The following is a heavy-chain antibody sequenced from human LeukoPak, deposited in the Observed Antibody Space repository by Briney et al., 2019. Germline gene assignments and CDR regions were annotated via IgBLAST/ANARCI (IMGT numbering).Heavy chain of an antibody. Sequence: ASVKVSCKASGYTFTSYGISWVRQAPGQGLEWMGWISAYNGNTNYAQKLQGRVTMTTDTSTSTAYMELRSLRSDDTAVYYCAGANVGYSYGPPREYWLFYWGQGTLVTVSS. CDR3: AGANVGYSYGPPREYWLFY. J-gene: IGHJ4*02. D-gene: IGHD5-18*01. V-gene: IGHV1-18*01. CDR1: GYTFTSYG. CDR2: ISAYNGNT.